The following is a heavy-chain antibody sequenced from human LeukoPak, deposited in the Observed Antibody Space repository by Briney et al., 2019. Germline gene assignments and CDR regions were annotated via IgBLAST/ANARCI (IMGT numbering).Heavy chain of an antibody. Sequence: GGSLRLSCAASGFAFSDYVMDWVRQAPGKGLEWVSSISVRGDRTYYPDSVKGRFTISRDNSKHMLYLQMNTLRADDTAIYYCAKDRDYGGNSRGIDYFDYWGQGTLVTVSS. CDR3: AKDRDYGGNSRGIDYFDY. CDR1: GFAFSDYV. D-gene: IGHD4-23*01. J-gene: IGHJ4*02. V-gene: IGHV3-23*01. CDR2: ISVRGDRT.